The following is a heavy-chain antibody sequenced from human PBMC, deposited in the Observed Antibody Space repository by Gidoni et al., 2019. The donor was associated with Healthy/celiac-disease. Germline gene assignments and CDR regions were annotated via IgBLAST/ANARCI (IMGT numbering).Heavy chain of an antibody. V-gene: IGHV4-4*02. CDR2: IYHSGST. J-gene: IGHJ6*02. D-gene: IGHD6-19*01. Sequence: QVQLQESGPGLVTPSGTLSLTCAVSGGSISSSNWWSWVRQPPGKGLEWIGEIYHSGSTNYNPSLKSRVTISVDKSKNQFSLKRSSVTAADTAVYYCARVYMYSSGWYYYYYGMDVWGQGTTVTVSS. CDR3: ARVYMYSSGWYYYYYGMDV. CDR1: GGSISSSNW.